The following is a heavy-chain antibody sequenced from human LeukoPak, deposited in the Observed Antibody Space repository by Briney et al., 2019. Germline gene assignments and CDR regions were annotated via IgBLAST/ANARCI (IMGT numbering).Heavy chain of an antibody. J-gene: IGHJ4*02. Sequence: PSETLSLTCTVSGGSISSSSYYWGWIRQPPGKGLEWIGSIHYSGSTYYNPSLKSRVTISVDTSKNQFSLKLSSVTAADTAVYYRARSGYSNFDYWGQGTLVTVSS. CDR2: IHYSGST. V-gene: IGHV4-39*01. CDR1: GGSISSSSYY. D-gene: IGHD3-3*01. CDR3: ARSGYSNFDY.